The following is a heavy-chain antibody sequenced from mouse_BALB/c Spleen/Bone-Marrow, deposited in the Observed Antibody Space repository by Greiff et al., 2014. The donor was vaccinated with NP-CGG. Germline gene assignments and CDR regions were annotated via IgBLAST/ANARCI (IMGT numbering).Heavy chain of an antibody. D-gene: IGHD1-1*01. V-gene: IGHV5-4*02. J-gene: IGHJ3*01. Sequence: EVQLVESGGGLVKPGGSLKLSCAASGFTFSDYYMYWVRQTPEKRLEWVATISDGGSYTYYPDSVKGRFTISRDNAKNNLYLQMSSLKSEDTAMYYCANYYGSTWFAYWGQGTLVTVFA. CDR2: ISDGGSYT. CDR1: GFTFSDYY. CDR3: ANYYGSTWFAY.